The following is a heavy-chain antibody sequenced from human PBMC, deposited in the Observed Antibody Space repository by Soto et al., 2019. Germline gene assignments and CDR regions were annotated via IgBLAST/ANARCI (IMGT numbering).Heavy chain of an antibody. D-gene: IGHD6-19*01. Sequence: QVQLVESGGGVVQPGRSLRLTCAASVFTFSTYDMQWVRQAPGKGLEWVAVISYDGSNKYYADSVKGRFTISRDNSKNTLYLQMSSLRAEDTAVYYCAKGQQWLTYWGQGTLVTVSS. CDR2: ISYDGSNK. CDR1: VFTFSTYD. CDR3: AKGQQWLTY. V-gene: IGHV3-30*18. J-gene: IGHJ4*02.